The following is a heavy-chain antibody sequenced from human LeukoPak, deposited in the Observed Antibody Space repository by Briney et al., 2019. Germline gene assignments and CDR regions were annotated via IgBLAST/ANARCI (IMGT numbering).Heavy chain of an antibody. V-gene: IGHV4-59*01. D-gene: IGHD1-26*01. Sequence: SETLSLTCTVSGGFISNYYWNWIRQPPGKGLEWIGCIYYNGNTNYNPSLNSRVTISVDTSKNQFSLKLSSVTAADSAMYHCARESYSDRAHFDYWGQGTLVTVSS. CDR3: ARESYSDRAHFDY. CDR2: IYYNGNT. J-gene: IGHJ4*02. CDR1: GGFISNYY.